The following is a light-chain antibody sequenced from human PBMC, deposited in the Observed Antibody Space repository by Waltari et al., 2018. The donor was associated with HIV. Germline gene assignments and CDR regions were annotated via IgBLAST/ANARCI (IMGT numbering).Light chain of an antibody. V-gene: IGLV2-14*01. CDR1: SSDVGYFNY. J-gene: IGLJ3*02. CDR3: CSYAGSNRV. CDR2: EVN. Sequence: QSALTQPASVSGSPGQSITISCTGTSSDVGYFNYVSWYQQHPGKAPKLIIYEVNNRPSGVSNHFSGSKSGYTASLTISGLRAEDEADYYCCSYAGSNRVFGGGTKLTVL.